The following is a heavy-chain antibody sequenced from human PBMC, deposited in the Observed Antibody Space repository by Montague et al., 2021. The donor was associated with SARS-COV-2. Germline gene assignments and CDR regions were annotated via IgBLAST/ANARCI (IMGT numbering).Heavy chain of an antibody. D-gene: IGHD7-27*01. J-gene: IGHJ3*02. CDR2: IYWDDDK. CDR1: GFSLSTSGVG. CDR3: AHRRLGLGIEAYAFDI. V-gene: IGHV2-5*02. Sequence: PALVKPTQTLTLTCTFSGFSLSTSGVGVGWIRQPPGKALEWLALIYWDDDKRYSPSLKSRLTITKDTSKNQVVLTMTNMDPVDTATYYCAHRRLGLGIEAYAFDIWGQGTMVTVSS.